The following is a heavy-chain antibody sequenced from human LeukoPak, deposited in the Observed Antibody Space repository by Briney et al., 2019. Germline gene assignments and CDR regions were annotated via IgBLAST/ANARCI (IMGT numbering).Heavy chain of an antibody. J-gene: IGHJ4*02. CDR2: MNPNSGNT. CDR1: GYTFTSFD. V-gene: IGHV1-8*01. CDR3: ARGPIYGSGSYFDY. D-gene: IGHD3-10*01. Sequence: ASVKVSCRASGYTFTSFDINWVRQAPGQGLEWMGWMNPNSGNTGYAQKFQGRVTMTRDTSISTAYMELSSLRSEDTAVYYCARGPIYGSGSYFDYWGQGTLVTVSS.